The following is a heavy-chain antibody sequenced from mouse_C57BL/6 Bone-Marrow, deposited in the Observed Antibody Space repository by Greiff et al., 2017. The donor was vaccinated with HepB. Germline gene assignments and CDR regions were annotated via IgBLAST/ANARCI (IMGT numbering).Heavy chain of an antibody. V-gene: IGHV1-50*01. CDR3: ARKKGIDY. CDR2: IDPSDSYT. J-gene: IGHJ2*01. Sequence: QVQLQQSGAELVKPGASVKLSCKASGYTFTSYWMQWVKQRPGQGLEWIGEIDPSDSYTNYNQKFKGKATLTVDTSSSTAYMQLSSLTSEDSAVYYCARKKGIDYWGQGTTLTVSS. CDR1: GYTFTSYW.